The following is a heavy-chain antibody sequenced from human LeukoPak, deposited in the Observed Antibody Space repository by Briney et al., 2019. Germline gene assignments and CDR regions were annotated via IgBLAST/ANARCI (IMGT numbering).Heavy chain of an antibody. Sequence: SETLSLTRTVSGGSISSGGYYWSWIRQHPGKGLEWIGYIYYSGSTYYNPSLKSRVTISVDTSKNQFSLKLSSVTAADTAVYYCARDRSSSWTLGWFDPWGQGTLVTVSS. CDR2: IYYSGST. J-gene: IGHJ5*02. CDR3: ARDRSSSWTLGWFDP. D-gene: IGHD6-13*01. CDR1: GGSISSGGYY. V-gene: IGHV4-31*03.